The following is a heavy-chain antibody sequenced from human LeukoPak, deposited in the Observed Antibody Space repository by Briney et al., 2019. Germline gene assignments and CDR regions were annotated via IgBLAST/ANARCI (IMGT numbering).Heavy chain of an antibody. CDR1: GGSISSYY. CDR3: ARGGYGSGSYYKWGVSKNWFDP. V-gene: IGHV4-59*01. Sequence: PSETLSLTCTVSGGSISSYYWSWIRQPPGKGLEWIGYIYYSGSTNYNPSLKSRVTISVDTSKNQFSLKLSSVTAADTAVYYCARGGYGSGSYYKWGVSKNWFDPWGQGTLVTVSS. D-gene: IGHD3-10*01. J-gene: IGHJ5*02. CDR2: IYYSGST.